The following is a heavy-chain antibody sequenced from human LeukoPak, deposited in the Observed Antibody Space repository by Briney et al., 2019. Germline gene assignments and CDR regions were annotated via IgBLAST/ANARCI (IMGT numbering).Heavy chain of an antibody. D-gene: IGHD1-14*01. Sequence: SETLSLTCSVSGGSVSSYYWSWIRQSPRKRLEWIGYIHNSGRTNYNPSLKSRVTGFVDTSKNQVSLRLSSVTAADTAVYYCARHGTISSESYFDYWGQGALVTVSS. CDR3: ARHGTISSESYFDY. CDR1: GGSVSSYY. J-gene: IGHJ4*02. CDR2: IHNSGRT. V-gene: IGHV4-59*08.